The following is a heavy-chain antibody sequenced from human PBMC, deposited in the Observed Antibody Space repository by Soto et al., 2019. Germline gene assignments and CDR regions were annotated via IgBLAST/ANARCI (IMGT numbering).Heavy chain of an antibody. CDR2: IYDSGST. V-gene: IGHV4-39*01. J-gene: IGHJ5*01. CDR3: ARHHPGAHREASLTYCFDS. Sequence: PSEKLSLTCIFSVGSISSGSYYWGWIRQPPGKGLHPIPRIYDSGSTYYNVSLKSRVTIDVDRSKNQFSLKLPSVTAADTAVYSFARHHPGAHREASLTYCFDSWGQGTTVTVSS. CDR1: VGSISSGSYY. D-gene: IGHD2-8*02.